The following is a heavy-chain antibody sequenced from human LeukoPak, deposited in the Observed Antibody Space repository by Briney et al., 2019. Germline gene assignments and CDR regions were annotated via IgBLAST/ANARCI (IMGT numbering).Heavy chain of an antibody. CDR2: VYSSGST. D-gene: IGHD2-2*01. CDR1: GDSVSTYY. CDR3: ARAGVYCSSTSCSLFDY. J-gene: IGHJ4*02. Sequence: SETLSLTCTAFGDSVSTYYWNWIRQPPGKGMEWIGYVYSSGSTSYNPSLRSRVTISLDTSKNQFSLNLSSVTAADTAVYYCARAGVYCSSTSCSLFDYWGQGTLVTVSS. V-gene: IGHV4-59*02.